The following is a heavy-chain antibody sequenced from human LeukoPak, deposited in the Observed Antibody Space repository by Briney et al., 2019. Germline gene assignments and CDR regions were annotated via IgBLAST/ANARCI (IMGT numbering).Heavy chain of an antibody. J-gene: IGHJ6*02. V-gene: IGHV3-23*01. CDR3: AKVIKRDYGDPYYYYYGMDV. Sequence: PGGSLRLSCVVSGFTVSSNYMSWVRQAPGKGLEWVSAISDSGGSTYYADSVKGRFTISRDNSKNTLYLQMNSLRAEDTAVYYCAKVIKRDYGDPYYYYYGMDVWGQGTTVTVSS. CDR1: GFTVSSNY. CDR2: ISDSGGST. D-gene: IGHD4-17*01.